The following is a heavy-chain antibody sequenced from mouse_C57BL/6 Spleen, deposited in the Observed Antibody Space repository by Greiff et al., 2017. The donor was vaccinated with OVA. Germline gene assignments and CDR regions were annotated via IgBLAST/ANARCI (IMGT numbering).Heavy chain of an antibody. CDR1: GFTFSSYA. J-gene: IGHJ4*01. CDR3: ARDNGNYSYYYAMDY. Sequence: EVKLMESGGGLVKPGGSLKLSCAASGFTFSSYAMSWVRQTPEKRLEWVATISDGGSYTYYPDNVKGRFTISRDNAKNNLYLQMSHLKSEDTAMYYCARDNGNYSYYYAMDYWGQGTSVTVSS. CDR2: ISDGGSYT. D-gene: IGHD2-1*01. V-gene: IGHV5-4*01.